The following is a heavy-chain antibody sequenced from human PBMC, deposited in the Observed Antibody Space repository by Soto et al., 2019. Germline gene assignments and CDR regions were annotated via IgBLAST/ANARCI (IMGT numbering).Heavy chain of an antibody. V-gene: IGHV6-1*01. D-gene: IGHD1-7*01. Sequence: QVQLQESGPGLVKPSQTLSLTCAISGDSVSSNSAAWNWIRLSPSRGLEWLARTYYSSRWYNDYAVSVRSRITDNPDTSKNQFSLQLTSVTPEDTAVYYCAGTTSHQWYYMDVWGKGTTVTVSS. CDR2: TYYSSRWYN. J-gene: IGHJ6*03. CDR3: AGTTSHQWYYMDV. CDR1: GDSVSSNSAA.